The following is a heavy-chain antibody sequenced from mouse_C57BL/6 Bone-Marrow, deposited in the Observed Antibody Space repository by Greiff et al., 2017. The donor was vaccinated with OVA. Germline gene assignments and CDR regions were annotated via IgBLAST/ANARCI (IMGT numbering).Heavy chain of an antibody. D-gene: IGHD2-1*01. CDR3: ARRGNYGYCDV. Sequence: EVKLMESGGGLVQPGASLKLSCESSEYEFPSHDMSWVRKTPEKRLELVAAINSDGGSTYYPDTMERRFIISRDNTKKTLYLQMSSLRSEYTAFDYCARRGNYGYCDVWGTGTTVTVSS. CDR2: INSDGGST. V-gene: IGHV5-2*01. CDR1: EYEFPSHD. J-gene: IGHJ1*03.